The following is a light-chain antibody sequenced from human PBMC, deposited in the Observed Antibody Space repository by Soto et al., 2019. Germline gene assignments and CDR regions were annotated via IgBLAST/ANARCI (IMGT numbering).Light chain of an antibody. CDR3: SSYAGSNNYV. Sequence: QSVLTQPPSASGSPGQSVTISCTGTSSDVGGYNYVSWYQQHPGKAPKLMIYEVSRRPSGVPGRFSGSKSSNTASLTVSGLQAEDEADYYCSSYAGSNNYVFGTGTKVTVL. V-gene: IGLV2-8*01. CDR1: SSDVGGYNY. J-gene: IGLJ1*01. CDR2: EVS.